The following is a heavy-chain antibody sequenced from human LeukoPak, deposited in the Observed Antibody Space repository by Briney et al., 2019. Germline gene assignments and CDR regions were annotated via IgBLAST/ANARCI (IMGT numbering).Heavy chain of an antibody. V-gene: IGHV3-21*01. CDR3: ARDGRAAGFDY. D-gene: IGHD1-1*01. J-gene: IGHJ4*02. CDR1: GFTFSSYS. Sequence: GGSLRLSCAASGFTFSSYSMNWVRQAPGKGREWVSSISSSSSYIYYADSVKGRFTISRDNAKNSLYLQMNSLRAEDTAVYYCARDGRAAGFDYWGQGTLVTVSS. CDR2: ISSSSSYI.